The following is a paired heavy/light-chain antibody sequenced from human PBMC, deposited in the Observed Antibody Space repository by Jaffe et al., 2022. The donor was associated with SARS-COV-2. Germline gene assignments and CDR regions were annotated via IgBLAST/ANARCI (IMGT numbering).Heavy chain of an antibody. CDR2: VSATGKN. D-gene: IGHD3-10*01. CDR1: GASMTGTTYF. J-gene: IGHJ6*03. V-gene: IGHV4-39*01. Sequence: QVQLQESGPGLVKSSETLSLSCTVSGASMTGTTYFWAWIRQPPGKGLEWTGSVSATGKNHYNPSLESRITMSVDTSRNHFSLNLTSVTAADAAVYYCVRHNYFGSGGYSFYSFMDVWGEGTTVTVSS. CDR3: VRHNYFGSGGYSFYSFMDV.
Light chain of an antibody. J-gene: IGLJ2*01. CDR3: ASWDDNLNGLHVV. Sequence: QSVLTQPPSASGTPGQRVTISCSGSSSNIGSHAVSWYQQLPGTAPKLLIYENDQRPSGVPDRFSGSKSGTSASLAISGLQSGDEADYYCASWDDNLNGLHVVFGGGTKLTVL. CDR1: SSNIGSHA. V-gene: IGLV1-44*01. CDR2: END.